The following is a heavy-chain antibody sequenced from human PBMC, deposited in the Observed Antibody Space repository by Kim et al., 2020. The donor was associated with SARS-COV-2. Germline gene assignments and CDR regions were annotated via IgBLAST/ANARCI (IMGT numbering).Heavy chain of an antibody. CDR3: ASPNPIFSGSYDIYYYYGMDV. CDR1: GGSISSSSYY. J-gene: IGHJ6*02. CDR2: IYYSGST. D-gene: IGHD1-26*01. V-gene: IGHV4-39*01. Sequence: SETLSLTCTVSGGSISSSSYYWGWIRQPPGKGLEWIGSIYYSGSTYYNPSLKSRVTISVDTSKNQFSLKLSSVTAADTAVYYCASPNPIFSGSYDIYYYYGMDVWGQGTTVTVSS.